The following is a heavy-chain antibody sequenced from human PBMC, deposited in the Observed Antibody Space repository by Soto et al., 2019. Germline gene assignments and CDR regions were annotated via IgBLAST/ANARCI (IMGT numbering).Heavy chain of an antibody. CDR1: GFTFSSYG. Sequence: QVQLVESGGAVVQPGRSLRLSCVASGFTFSSYGMHWVRQAPGKGLEWVAVIWYNGSKKYYADSVKGRFTISRDNSRNTLYLQMNSLRGEDTAVYYCARETYDFSSFGGKPFDPWGQGTLVTVSS. J-gene: IGHJ5*02. CDR3: ARETYDFSSFGGKPFDP. CDR2: IWYNGSKK. V-gene: IGHV3-33*01. D-gene: IGHD3-3*01.